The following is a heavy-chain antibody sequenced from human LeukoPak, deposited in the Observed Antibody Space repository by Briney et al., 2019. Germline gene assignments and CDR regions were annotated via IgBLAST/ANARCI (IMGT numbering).Heavy chain of an antibody. CDR1: GFTFSNYA. J-gene: IGHJ4*02. Sequence: QPGGSLRLSCTASGFTFSNYAMSRVRQAPGKGLEWVSAISGSGGSTYYADSVKGRFTISRDNSKNTLYLQMNSLRAEDTAVYYCAKLPVIAVAGTEGSFDYWGQGTLVTVSS. CDR2: ISGSGGST. CDR3: AKLPVIAVAGTEGSFDY. V-gene: IGHV3-23*01. D-gene: IGHD6-19*01.